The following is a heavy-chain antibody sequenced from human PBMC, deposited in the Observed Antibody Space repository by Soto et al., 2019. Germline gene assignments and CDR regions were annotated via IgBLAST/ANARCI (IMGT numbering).Heavy chain of an antibody. J-gene: IGHJ6*03. CDR2: IWYDGSNK. V-gene: IGHV3-33*01. CDR3: AREPGRTSYDFWSGYHYYYYYYMDV. Sequence: HPGGSLRLSCAASGFTLSSYGMHWVRQAPGKGLEWVAVIWYDGSNKYYADSVKGRFTISRDNSKNTLYLQMNSLRAEDTAVYYCAREPGRTSYDFWSGYHYYYYYYMDVWGKGTTVTVSS. D-gene: IGHD3-3*01. CDR1: GFTLSSYG.